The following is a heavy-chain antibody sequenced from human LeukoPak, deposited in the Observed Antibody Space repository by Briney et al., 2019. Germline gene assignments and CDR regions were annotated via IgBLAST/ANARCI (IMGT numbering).Heavy chain of an antibody. V-gene: IGHV4-59*01. D-gene: IGHD6-6*01. CDR3: ARGSSSSPGDY. CDR2: IYYSGST. J-gene: IGHJ4*02. Sequence: SETLSLTCTVSGGSISSYYWSWIRQPPGKGLEWIGYIYYSGSTNYNPSLKSRVTISVDTSKNQFSLKLSSVTAADTAVYYCARGSSSSPGDYWGQGTLVTVSS. CDR1: GGSISSYY.